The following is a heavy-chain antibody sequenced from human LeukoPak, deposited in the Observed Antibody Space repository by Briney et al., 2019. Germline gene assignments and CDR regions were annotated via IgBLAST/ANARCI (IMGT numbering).Heavy chain of an antibody. J-gene: IGHJ3*01. D-gene: IGHD3-10*01. CDR1: GFTFNIYW. CDR3: ARDRGQPDAFDV. Sequence: GGSLRLSCAASGFTFNIYWMYWVRQVPGKGLVWVSRTTSDGSTTAYADSVKGRFTSSRDNAKNTLYLQMNSLRAEDTAVYSCARDRGQPDAFDVWGRGTMVTDAS. V-gene: IGHV3-74*03. CDR2: TTSDGSTT.